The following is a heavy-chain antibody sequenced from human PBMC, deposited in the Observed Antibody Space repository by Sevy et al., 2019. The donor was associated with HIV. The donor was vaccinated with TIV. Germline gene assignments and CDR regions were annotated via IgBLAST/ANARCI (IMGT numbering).Heavy chain of an antibody. J-gene: IGHJ6*02. CDR1: GYSISSGYY. Sequence: SETLSLTCTVSGYSISSGYYWGWIRQPPGKGLEWIGSMYHSGPSYYNPSLKSRVTIAVDTSKNQFSLKLSSVTAADTAVYYCTRDSEGREFYYGMDVWGQGTMVTVSS. V-gene: IGHV4-38-2*02. CDR2: MYHSGPS. CDR3: TRDSEGREFYYGMDV. D-gene: IGHD3-10*01.